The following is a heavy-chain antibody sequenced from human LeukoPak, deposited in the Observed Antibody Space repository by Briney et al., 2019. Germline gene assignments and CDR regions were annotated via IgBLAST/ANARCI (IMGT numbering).Heavy chain of an antibody. CDR2: IRYDGSNK. D-gene: IGHD2-21*01. CDR3: ANRATCGGECGRIDY. J-gene: IGHJ4*02. V-gene: IGHV3-30*02. Sequence: AGGSLRLSCAASGFTFSSYGMHWVRQAPGKGLEWVAFIRYDGSNKYYADSVKGRFTISRDNSKNTLYLQMNSLRAEDTAVYYCANRATCGGECGRIDYWGQGTLVTVSS. CDR1: GFTFSSYG.